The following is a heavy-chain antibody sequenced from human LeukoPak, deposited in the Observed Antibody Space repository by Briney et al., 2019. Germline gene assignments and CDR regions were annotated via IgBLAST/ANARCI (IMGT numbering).Heavy chain of an antibody. J-gene: IGHJ5*01. CDR3: ARDSGTTGEVKFDP. D-gene: IGHD3-10*01. Sequence: SETLSLTCAVYGGSFSGYYWSWIRQPAGKGLEWIGRISGSGTITYNPALQSRLTISIDTSKNQFSLKLMSVTAADTAVYYCARDSGTTGEVKFDPWGQGTLVTVSS. CDR2: ISGSGTI. V-gene: IGHV4-4*07. CDR1: GGSFSGYY.